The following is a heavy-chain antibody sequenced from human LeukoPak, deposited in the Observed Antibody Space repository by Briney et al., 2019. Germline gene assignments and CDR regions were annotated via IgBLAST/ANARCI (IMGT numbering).Heavy chain of an antibody. J-gene: IGHJ3*02. CDR3: ARGPREGHGGAFDI. Sequence: PSETLSLTCTVSGGSISSYYWSWIRQPPGKGLEWIGRIYTSGSTNYNPSLKSRVTISVDTSKNQFSLKLSSVTAADTAVYYCARGPREGHGGAFDIWGQGTMVTVSS. CDR2: IYTSGST. CDR1: GGSISSYY. V-gene: IGHV4-4*08. D-gene: IGHD3-16*01.